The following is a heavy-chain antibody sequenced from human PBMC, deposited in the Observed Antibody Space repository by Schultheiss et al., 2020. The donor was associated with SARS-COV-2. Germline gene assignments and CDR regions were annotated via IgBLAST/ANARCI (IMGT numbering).Heavy chain of an antibody. D-gene: IGHD6-6*01. CDR1: GFTFSSYE. J-gene: IGHJ6*03. CDR3: AKGESSSIIYYYYYMDV. Sequence: GESLKISCAASGFTFSSYEMNWVRQAPGKGLEWVSYISSSGSTIYYADSVKGRFTISRDNSKNTLYLQMNSLRAEDTAVYYCAKGESSSIIYYYYYMDVWGKGTTVTVSS. V-gene: IGHV3-48*03. CDR2: ISSSGSTI.